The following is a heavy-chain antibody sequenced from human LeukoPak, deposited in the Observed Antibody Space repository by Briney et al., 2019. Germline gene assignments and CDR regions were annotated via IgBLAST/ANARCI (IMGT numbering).Heavy chain of an antibody. D-gene: IGHD5-12*01. CDR1: GGSIINTNYY. CDR3: AGQPWGYHGWFDP. Sequence: SETLSLTCTVSGGSIINTNYYWAWIRQPPGRGLEWMGGIYYPGSTYCKPSLKSRLTISIDTSNNQFFLKLTSVTAEDTAVYYCAGQPWGYHGWFDPWGQGSLVTVSS. CDR2: IYYPGST. J-gene: IGHJ5*02. V-gene: IGHV4-39*01.